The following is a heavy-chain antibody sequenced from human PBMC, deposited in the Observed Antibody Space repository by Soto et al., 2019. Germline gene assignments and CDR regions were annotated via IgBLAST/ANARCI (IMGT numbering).Heavy chain of an antibody. CDR3: ANHGGFDF. J-gene: IGHJ3*01. CDR2: ISVRGDYR. D-gene: IGHD4-17*01. Sequence: EGQLLQSGGGLVQPGESLRVSCAASGFTFSSSGMSWVRQAPGKGLEWVSGISVRGDYRYYADSVKGRFTISRDNSKNTLYLQMNSLTAEDTAVYYCANHGGFDFWGQGTMVAVSS. V-gene: IGHV3-23*01. CDR1: GFTFSSSG.